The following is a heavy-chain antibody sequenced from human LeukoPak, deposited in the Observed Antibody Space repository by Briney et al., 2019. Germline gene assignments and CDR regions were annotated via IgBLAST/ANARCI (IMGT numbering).Heavy chain of an antibody. J-gene: IGHJ4*02. CDR2: INPNSSGT. D-gene: IGHD5-18*01. V-gene: IGHV1-2*02. CDR3: ARDTYIYGSSAYYFDY. CDR1: EYTFTGYY. Sequence: SVKVSCKASEYTFTGYYMHWVRQAPGQGLEWMGWINPNSSGTNYAQKFQGRVTMTRDTSISTTYMELSRLRFDDTAVYYCARDTYIYGSSAYYFDYWGQGTLVTVSS.